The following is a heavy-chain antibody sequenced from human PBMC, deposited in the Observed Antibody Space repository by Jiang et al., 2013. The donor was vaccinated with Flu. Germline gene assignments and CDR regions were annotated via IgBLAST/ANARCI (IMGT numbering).Heavy chain of an antibody. V-gene: IGHV3-30-3*01. Sequence: QLLESGGGVVQPGRSLRLSCAASGFTFSSYAMHWVRQAPGKGLEWVALISYDGSNKYYADSVKGRFTISRDNSKNTLYLQMNSLRAEDTAVYYCARATYDTSGYHIYYFDYWGQGTLVTVSS. CDR2: ISYDGSNK. D-gene: IGHD3-22*01. CDR1: GFTFSSYA. CDR3: ARATYDTSGYHIYYFDY. J-gene: IGHJ4*02.